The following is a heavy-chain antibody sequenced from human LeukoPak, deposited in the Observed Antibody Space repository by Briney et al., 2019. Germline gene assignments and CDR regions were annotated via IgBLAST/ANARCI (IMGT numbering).Heavy chain of an antibody. CDR2: ISYDGSNK. CDR3: AKPPGYDSPFH. V-gene: IGHV3-30*18. J-gene: IGHJ4*02. CDR1: GFTFSSYG. Sequence: GGSLRLSCAASGFTFSSYGMHWVRQAPGKGLEWVAVISYDGSNKYYAASAKGRFTISRDNSKNTLYLQMNSLRAEDTAVYYCAKPPGYDSPFHWGQGTLVTVSS. D-gene: IGHD3-22*01.